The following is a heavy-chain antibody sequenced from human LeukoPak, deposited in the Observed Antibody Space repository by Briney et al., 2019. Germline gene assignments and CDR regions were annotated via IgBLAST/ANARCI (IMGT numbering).Heavy chain of an antibody. CDR3: ARFFEYSSSNWFDP. J-gene: IGHJ5*02. D-gene: IGHD6-6*01. CDR2: IIPIFGTA. CDR1: GGTFSSYA. Sequence: SVKVSCKASGGTFSSYAISWVRQAPGQGLEWMGGIIPIFGTANYAQKLQGRVTITADESTSTAYMELSSLRSEDTAVYYCARFFEYSSSNWFDPWGQGTLVTVSS. V-gene: IGHV1-69*01.